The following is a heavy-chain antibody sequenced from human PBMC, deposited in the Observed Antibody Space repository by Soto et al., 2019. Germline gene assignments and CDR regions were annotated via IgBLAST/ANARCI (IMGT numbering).Heavy chain of an antibody. CDR2: VIPILRQA. V-gene: IGHV1-69*01. D-gene: IGHD6-6*01. J-gene: IGHJ4*02. CDR3: ARVGGIGAPPGTDY. CDR1: GGIFSSYA. Sequence: QVQLVQSGAEVKKPGSSVKVSCKASGGIFSSYAISWLRQAPGQGLEWMGAVIPILRQAYYAQDFQDRVSITADESTRTTYLELSSLRSDDTAVYFRARVGGIGAPPGTDYWGQGTLVTVSS.